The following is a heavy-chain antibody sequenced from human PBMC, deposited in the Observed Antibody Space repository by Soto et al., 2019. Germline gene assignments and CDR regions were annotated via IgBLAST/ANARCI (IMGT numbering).Heavy chain of an antibody. CDR2: IYHSGST. J-gene: IGHJ4*02. CDR3: ARLLERRAFDF. D-gene: IGHD1-1*01. Sequence: QVQLQESGPGLVKPSGTLSLTCAVSGGSISSSNWWSWVRQPPGKGLEWIGEIYHSGSTNYNPSRKCRVTLSVAKSKNQFSLKLSSVTAADTAVYYCARLLERRAFDFWGQGTLVTVSS. CDR1: GGSISSSNW. V-gene: IGHV4-4*02.